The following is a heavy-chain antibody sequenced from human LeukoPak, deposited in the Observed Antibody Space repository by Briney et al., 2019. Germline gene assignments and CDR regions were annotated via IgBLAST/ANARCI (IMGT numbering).Heavy chain of an antibody. J-gene: IGHJ1*01. CDR2: IKSDGSIT. V-gene: IGHV3-74*01. Sequence: GGSLRLSCAASGFSFSRYWMHWVRQAPGKGLVWISRIKSDGSITNYADSVRGRFTVSRDNAKNTLYLQMNSLRAEDTAVYHCASSSYGGNTHGTWGQGTPVTVSS. D-gene: IGHD4-23*01. CDR1: GFSFSRYW. CDR3: ASSSYGGNTHGT.